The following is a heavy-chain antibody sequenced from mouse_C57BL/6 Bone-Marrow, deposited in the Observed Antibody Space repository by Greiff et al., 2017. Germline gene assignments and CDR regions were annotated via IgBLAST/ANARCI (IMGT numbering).Heavy chain of an antibody. Sequence: QVQLQQPGAELVKPGASVKLSCKASGYTFTSYWMQWVKQRPGQGLEWIGEIDPSDSYTNYNQKFKGKATLTVDTSSSTAYMQLSSLTSEDSAVYYCARDSLWGQGTLVTVSA. CDR3: ARDSL. V-gene: IGHV1-50*01. CDR1: GYTFTSYW. J-gene: IGHJ3*01. CDR2: IDPSDSYT.